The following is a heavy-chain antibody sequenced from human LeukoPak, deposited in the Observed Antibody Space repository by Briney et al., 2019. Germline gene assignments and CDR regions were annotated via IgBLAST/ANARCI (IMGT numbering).Heavy chain of an antibody. J-gene: IGHJ4*02. Sequence: PSETLPLTCTVSGGSISSSSYYWGWIRQPPGKGLEWIGSIYYSGSTYYNPSLKSRVSISMDTSKNQFSLNLSSVTAADTAVYYCARRAVGTFDYWGQGTLVTVSS. CDR1: GGSISSSSYY. V-gene: IGHV4-39*01. CDR3: ARRAVGTFDY. D-gene: IGHD6-13*01. CDR2: IYYSGST.